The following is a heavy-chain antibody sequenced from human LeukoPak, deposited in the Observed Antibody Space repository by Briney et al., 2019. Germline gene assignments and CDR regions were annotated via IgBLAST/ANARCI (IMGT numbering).Heavy chain of an antibody. CDR1: GFTFDDYA. Sequence: GGSLRLSCAASGFTFDDYAMHWLRQAPGKGLEGFSGISWNSGGIGYADSVKGRFTISRDNAKNSLYLQMNSLRAEDTALYYCAKDLRRYCSSTSCLGGFDPWGQGTLVTVSS. V-gene: IGHV3-9*01. CDR2: ISWNSGGI. J-gene: IGHJ5*02. CDR3: AKDLRRYCSSTSCLGGFDP. D-gene: IGHD2-2*01.